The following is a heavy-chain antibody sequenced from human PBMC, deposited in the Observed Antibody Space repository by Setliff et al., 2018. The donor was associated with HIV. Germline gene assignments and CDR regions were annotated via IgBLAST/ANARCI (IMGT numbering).Heavy chain of an antibody. J-gene: IGHJ5*02. D-gene: IGHD5-12*01. CDR1: GYSISSGYY. V-gene: IGHV4-38-2*01. Sequence: PSETLSLTCAVSGYSISSGYYWGWIRQPPGKGLEWIGNIYHSGSTDYNPSLKSRVTLSVDTSKNQFSLKLRSVTAADTAVYYCARARRDWGYSPSNWFDTWGQGTLVTVSS. CDR3: ARARRDWGYSPSNWFDT. CDR2: IYHSGST.